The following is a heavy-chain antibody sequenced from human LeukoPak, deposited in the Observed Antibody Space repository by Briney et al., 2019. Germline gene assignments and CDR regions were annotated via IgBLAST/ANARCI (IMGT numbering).Heavy chain of an antibody. Sequence: SETLSLTCAVYGGSFSGYYWSWIRQPPGMGLEWIGEINHSGRTSYNPSLKSRATISIDAYKNQFSLRLTSVTAADTAVYHCARADYSGGWAGGFDVWGHGTMVTVSS. CDR1: GGSFSGYY. CDR2: INHSGRT. V-gene: IGHV4-34*09. D-gene: IGHD6-19*01. CDR3: ARADYSGGWAGGFDV. J-gene: IGHJ3*01.